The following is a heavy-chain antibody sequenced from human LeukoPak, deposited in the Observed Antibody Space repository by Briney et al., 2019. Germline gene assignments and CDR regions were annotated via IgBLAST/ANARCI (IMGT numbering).Heavy chain of an antibody. D-gene: IGHD4-23*01. Sequence: GGSLRLSCAASGFTFSSHWMTWVRQAPGKGLEWVASIKQGGSEKYYADSVKGRFTASRDNAKNSLYLQMNSLSADDTTVYYCARGPNYGGPVDYLDSWGQGTKVTVSS. CDR2: IKQGGSEK. CDR3: ARGPNYGGPVDYLDS. CDR1: GFTFSSHW. J-gene: IGHJ4*02. V-gene: IGHV3-7*01.